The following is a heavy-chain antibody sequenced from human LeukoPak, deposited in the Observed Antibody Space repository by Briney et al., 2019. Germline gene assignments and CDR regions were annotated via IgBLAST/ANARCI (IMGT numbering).Heavy chain of an antibody. CDR1: GSTFSSSC. CDR2: IKQDGSEK. Sequence: PGGSLRLSCAASGSTFSSSCMSWVRQASGKGLEWVANIKQDGSEKYYVDAVKGRFTISRDNAKNSLYLQMNSLRAEDTAVYYCAREAYSGSYWYYYYYYGMDVWGQGTTVTVSS. CDR3: AREAYSGSYWYYYYYYGMDV. V-gene: IGHV3-7*01. D-gene: IGHD1-26*01. J-gene: IGHJ6*02.